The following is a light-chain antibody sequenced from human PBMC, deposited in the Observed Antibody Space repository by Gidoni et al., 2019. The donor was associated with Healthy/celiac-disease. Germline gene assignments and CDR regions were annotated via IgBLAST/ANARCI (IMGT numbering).Light chain of an antibody. Sequence: DIVLTQSPDFQSVTPKEKVTITCRASQSIGSSLHWYKQKPDQSPKLRIKDASQYFSGVPSRFSGSGSGTDCTRTINSLEAEDAATNYCHQSSSLPWTFGQXTKVEIK. CDR3: HQSSSLPWT. J-gene: IGKJ1*01. CDR1: QSIGSS. V-gene: IGKV6-21*01. CDR2: DAS.